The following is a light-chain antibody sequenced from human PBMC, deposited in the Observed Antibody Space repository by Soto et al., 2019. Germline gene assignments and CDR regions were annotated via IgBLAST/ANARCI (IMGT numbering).Light chain of an antibody. Sequence: QSVLTQPPSVSGAPGQRVTISCTGSSSSIGAGYDVHWYQQVPGTAPKLLIYGNSDRPSGVPDRFSGSKSGTSASLAITGLQAEDEADYYCQSFGSSLSGYVFGTGTKVTVL. CDR2: GNS. CDR1: SSSIGAGYD. CDR3: QSFGSSLSGYV. J-gene: IGLJ1*01. V-gene: IGLV1-40*01.